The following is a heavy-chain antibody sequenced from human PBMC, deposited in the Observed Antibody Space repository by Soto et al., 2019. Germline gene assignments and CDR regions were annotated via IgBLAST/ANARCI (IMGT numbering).Heavy chain of an antibody. CDR2: VYHTGRT. D-gene: IGHD6-13*01. J-gene: IGHJ5*02. CDR1: VGSFKSGSYS. V-gene: IGHV4-61*01. Sequence: SETVSLTCTFSVGSFKSGSYSCSWIRQPPWKGLEWIGYVYHTGRTSYNPSLKSRVSISMDTSKNQFSLNLDSVTAADTAVYYCARERGPHSTSWFIRYNWFEPWGQGTLVSVSS. CDR3: ARERGPHSTSWFIRYNWFEP.